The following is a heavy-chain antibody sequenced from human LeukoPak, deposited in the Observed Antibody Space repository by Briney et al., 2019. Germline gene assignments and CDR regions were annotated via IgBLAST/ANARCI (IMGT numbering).Heavy chain of an antibody. CDR2: ISSSSSYI. J-gene: IGHJ6*02. D-gene: IGHD2-2*01. CDR3: ATVPAAMPTFYYGMDV. V-gene: IGHV3-21*01. CDR1: GFTFSSYS. Sequence: GGSLRLSCAASGFTFSSYSMNWVRQAPGKGLEWVSSISSSSSYIYYADSVKGRFTISRDNAKNSLYLQMNSLRAEDTAVYYCATVPAAMPTFYYGMDVWGQRTTVTVSS.